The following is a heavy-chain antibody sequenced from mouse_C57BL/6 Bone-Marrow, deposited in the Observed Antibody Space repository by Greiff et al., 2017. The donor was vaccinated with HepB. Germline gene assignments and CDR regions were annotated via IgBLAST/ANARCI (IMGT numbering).Heavy chain of an antibody. J-gene: IGHJ3*01. Sequence: QVQLQQSGPELVKPGASVKISCKASGYAFSSSWMNWVKQRPGKGLEWIGRIYPGDGDTNYNGKFKGKATLTADKSSSTAYMQLSSLTSEDSAVYFCARDCFSNAYWGQGTLVTVSA. D-gene: IGHD2-5*01. V-gene: IGHV1-82*01. CDR2: IYPGDGDT. CDR1: GYAFSSSW. CDR3: ARDCFSNAY.